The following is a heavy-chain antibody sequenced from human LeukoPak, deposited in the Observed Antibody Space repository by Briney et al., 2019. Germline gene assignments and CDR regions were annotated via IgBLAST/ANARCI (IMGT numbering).Heavy chain of an antibody. D-gene: IGHD3-22*01. V-gene: IGHV3-30*03. CDR1: GFTFSSYG. Sequence: PGGSLRLSCAASGFTFSSYGMHWVRQAPGKGLEWVAVISYDGSNKYYADSVKGRFTISRDNSKNSLYLQMNSLRADDTAVYYCARSRGGAARWSHDSSGWPYYFDYWGQGTLVTVSS. J-gene: IGHJ4*02. CDR3: ARSRGGAARWSHDSSGWPYYFDY. CDR2: ISYDGSNK.